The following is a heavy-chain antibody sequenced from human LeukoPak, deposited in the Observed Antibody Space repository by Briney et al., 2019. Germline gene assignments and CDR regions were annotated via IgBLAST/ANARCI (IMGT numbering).Heavy chain of an antibody. Sequence: TTSETLSLTCTVSGGSISSGGYYWSWIRQHPGKGLEWIGYIYYSGSTYCNPSLKSRVTISVDTSKNQFSLKLSSVTAADTAVYYCARDSSGAFDIWGQGTMVTVSS. CDR3: ARDSSGAFDI. CDR2: IYYSGST. CDR1: GGSISSGGYY. J-gene: IGHJ3*02. D-gene: IGHD3-10*01. V-gene: IGHV4-31*03.